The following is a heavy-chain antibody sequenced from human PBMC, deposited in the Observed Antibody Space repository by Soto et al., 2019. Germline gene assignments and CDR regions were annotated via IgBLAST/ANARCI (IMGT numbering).Heavy chain of an antibody. CDR3: AASYGSGSYYTLDFDY. V-gene: IGHV1-69*13. J-gene: IGHJ4*02. D-gene: IGHD3-10*01. Sequence: SVKVSCKASGGTFSSYAISWVRQAPGQGLEWMGGIIPIFGTANYAQKFQGRVTITADESTSTAYMELSSLRSEDTAVYYCAASYGSGSYYTLDFDYWGPGALVTVSS. CDR2: IIPIFGTA. CDR1: GGTFSSYA.